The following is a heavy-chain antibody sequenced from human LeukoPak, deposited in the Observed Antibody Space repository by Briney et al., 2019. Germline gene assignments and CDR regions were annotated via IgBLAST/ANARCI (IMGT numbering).Heavy chain of an antibody. CDR2: INHSGST. J-gene: IGHJ4*02. CDR3: ARGLHYYGSGSYCDY. D-gene: IGHD3-10*01. Sequence: ASETLSLXCAVYGGSFSGYYWSWIRRPPGKGLESIGEINHSGSTNYNPSLKSRVTISVDTSKNQFSLKLSSVTAADTAVYYCARGLHYYGSGSYCDYWGQGTLVTVSS. V-gene: IGHV4-34*01. CDR1: GGSFSGYY.